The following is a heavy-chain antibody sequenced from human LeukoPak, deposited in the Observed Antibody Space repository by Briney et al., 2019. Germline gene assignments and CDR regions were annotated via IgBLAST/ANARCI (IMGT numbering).Heavy chain of an antibody. Sequence: ASVKVSCKASGYTFTSYGISWVRQAPGQGLEWMGWISVYNGNTNYAQKLQGRVTMTTDTSTSTAYMELRSLRSDDTAVYYCARGGLYCSGGSCYSSWYYFDYWGQGTLVTVSS. D-gene: IGHD2-15*01. CDR3: ARGGLYCSGGSCYSSWYYFDY. V-gene: IGHV1-18*01. CDR1: GYTFTSYG. J-gene: IGHJ4*02. CDR2: ISVYNGNT.